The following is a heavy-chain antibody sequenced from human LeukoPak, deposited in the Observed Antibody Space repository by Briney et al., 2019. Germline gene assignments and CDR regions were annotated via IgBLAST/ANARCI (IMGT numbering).Heavy chain of an antibody. D-gene: IGHD3-10*01. CDR3: ARLMVRGRWFDP. V-gene: IGHV1-2*02. J-gene: IGHJ5*02. Sequence: ASVKVSCKASGYTFTGSYIHWVRQAPGQGLEWMGWINPKSGGTNYAQKFQGRVTMTRDTSISTACMELSRLRSDDTAVYYCARLMVRGRWFDPWGQGTLVTVSS. CDR1: GYTFTGSY. CDR2: INPKSGGT.